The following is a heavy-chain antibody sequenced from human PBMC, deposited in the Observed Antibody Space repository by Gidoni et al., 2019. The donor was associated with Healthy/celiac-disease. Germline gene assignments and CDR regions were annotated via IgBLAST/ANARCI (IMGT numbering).Heavy chain of an antibody. CDR3: AKRGDFWSAFDY. V-gene: IGHV3-23*04. D-gene: IGHD3-3*01. CDR2: ISGSGGST. J-gene: IGHJ4*02. Sequence: EVQLVESGGGLVQPGGSLRLSCAASGFTFRSYAMSWVRQALGKGVEWVSAISGSGGSTYYADSVKGRFTISRDNSKNTLYLQMNSLRSEDTAVYYCAKRGDFWSAFDYWGQGTLVTVSS. CDR1: GFTFRSYA.